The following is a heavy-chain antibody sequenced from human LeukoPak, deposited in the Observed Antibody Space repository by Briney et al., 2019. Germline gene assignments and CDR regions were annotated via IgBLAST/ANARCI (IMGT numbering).Heavy chain of an antibody. V-gene: IGHV3-72*01. D-gene: IGHD6-13*01. CDR1: GFTFSDHY. CDR2: IRNKVNSYTT. Sequence: PGGSLRLSCAASGFTFSDHYMDWVRQAPGKGLEWVGRIRNKVNSYTTEYAASVKGRFTFSRDDSKSSLYLQMNSLRAEDTAVYYCARLEAAVFDYWGQGTLVTVSS. CDR3: ARLEAAVFDY. J-gene: IGHJ4*02.